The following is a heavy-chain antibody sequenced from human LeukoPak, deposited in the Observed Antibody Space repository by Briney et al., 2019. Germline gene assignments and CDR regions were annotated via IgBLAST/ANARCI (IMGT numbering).Heavy chain of an antibody. V-gene: IGHV4-38-2*02. D-gene: IGHD3-3*01. CDR3: ARGGAYDFWSGYYYYYYMDV. CDR1: GYSISSGFH. J-gene: IGHJ6*03. CDR2: VYHNGST. Sequence: SETLSLTCTVSGYSISSGFHWGWIRQPPGKGLEWIGNVYHNGSTYYNPSLKSRVTISVDTSSNRFSLRLSSVTAADTAVYYCARGGAYDFWSGYYYYYYMDVWGKGTTVTVSS.